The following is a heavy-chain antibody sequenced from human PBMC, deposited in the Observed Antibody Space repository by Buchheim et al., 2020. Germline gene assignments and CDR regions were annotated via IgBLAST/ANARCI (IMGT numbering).Heavy chain of an antibody. CDR2: IYHSGRT. V-gene: IGHV4-4*02. Sequence: QVQLQESGPGLVKPSGTLSLTCAVSGGSISSSTWWSWVRQPPGKGLEWIGEIYHSGRTNYNPSLRSRAIISVDTSKNQFSLKLSSVTAADTAVYYCARAVYPDDSIYYGMDVWGQGTT. CDR1: GGSISSSTW. J-gene: IGHJ6*02. CDR3: ARAVYPDDSIYYGMDV. D-gene: IGHD3-22*01.